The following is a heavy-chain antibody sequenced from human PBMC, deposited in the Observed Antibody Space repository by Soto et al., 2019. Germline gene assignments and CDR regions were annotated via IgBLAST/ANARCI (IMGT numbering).Heavy chain of an antibody. CDR1: GFTFSSYA. D-gene: IGHD3-22*01. Sequence: GGSLRLSCAASGFTFSSYAMSWVRQAPGKGLEWVSAISGSGGSTYYADSVKGRFTISRDNSKNTLYLQMNSLRAEDTAVYYCAKGSDPLVDYYDSSGYHYYYGMDVWGQGTTVTVSS. V-gene: IGHV3-23*01. J-gene: IGHJ6*02. CDR3: AKGSDPLVDYYDSSGYHYYYGMDV. CDR2: ISGSGGST.